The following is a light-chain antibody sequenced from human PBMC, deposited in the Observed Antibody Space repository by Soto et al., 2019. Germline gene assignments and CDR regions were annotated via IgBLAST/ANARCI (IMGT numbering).Light chain of an antibody. CDR2: EVS. Sequence: QSVLTQPASVSGSPGQSITISCTGTSSDVGSYNYVSWYQQHPGKAPKLMIYEVSDRPSGISSRFSGSKSGNTASLTISGLQTEDEADYFCQSYDTSPVFGGGTQLTVL. CDR3: QSYDTSPV. V-gene: IGLV2-14*01. J-gene: IGLJ2*01. CDR1: SSDVGSYNY.